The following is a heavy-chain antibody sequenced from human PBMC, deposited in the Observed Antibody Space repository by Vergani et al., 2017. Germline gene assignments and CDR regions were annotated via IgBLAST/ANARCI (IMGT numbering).Heavy chain of an antibody. D-gene: IGHD2-15*01. J-gene: IGHJ5*02. Sequence: QITLKESGPTLVKPTQTLTLTCAFSGFSLSSGGVGVGWIRQPPGKALEWLAIIYWDDDKRYSPSLKSRLTITKDTSKNQVVLTMTNMDPVDTATYYCAHSRVVVAATSWFDPWGQGTLVTVSS. CDR1: GFSLSSGGVG. CDR2: IYWDDDK. CDR3: AHSRVVVAATSWFDP. V-gene: IGHV2-5*02.